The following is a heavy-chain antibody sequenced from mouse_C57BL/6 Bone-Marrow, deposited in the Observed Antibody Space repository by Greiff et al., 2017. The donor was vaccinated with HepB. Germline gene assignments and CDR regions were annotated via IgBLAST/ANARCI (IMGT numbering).Heavy chain of an antibody. D-gene: IGHD2-4*01. CDR2: ISNGGGST. Sequence: DVKLVESGGGLVQPGGSLKLSCAASGFTFSDYYMYWVRQTPEKRLEWVAYISNGGGSTYYPDTVKGRFTISRDNAKKPLYLQMSRLKSEDTAMYYCARRGYDYDDYAMDYWGQGTSVTVSS. CDR1: GFTFSDYY. CDR3: ARRGYDYDDYAMDY. J-gene: IGHJ4*01. V-gene: IGHV5-12*01.